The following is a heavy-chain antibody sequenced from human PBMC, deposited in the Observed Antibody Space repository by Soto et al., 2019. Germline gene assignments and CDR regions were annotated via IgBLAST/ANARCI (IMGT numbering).Heavy chain of an antibody. J-gene: IGHJ5*01. CDR2: IYKSATT. V-gene: IGHV4-30-4*01. CDR3: ARGRYCLTGRCFPNWFDS. D-gene: IGHD2-15*01. CDR1: GDSISSVDYF. Sequence: SETLSLTCSVSGDSISSVDYFWAWIRQPPGQALEYIGYIYKSATTYYNPSFESRVAISLDTSKSRFSLNVTSVTAADTAVYFCARGRYCLTGRCFPNWFDSWGQGTLVTVSS.